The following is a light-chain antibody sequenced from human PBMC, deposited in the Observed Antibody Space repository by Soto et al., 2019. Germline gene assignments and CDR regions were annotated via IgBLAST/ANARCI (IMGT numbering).Light chain of an antibody. CDR2: AAS. J-gene: IGKJ1*01. V-gene: IGKV1-39*01. CDR3: QQSYLTWT. CDR1: QSISSY. Sequence: DIQMTQSPSSLSACVGDRVTITCRASQSISSYLNWYQQKPGKAPKLLIYAASSLQSGVPSRFSGSGSGTDFTLTISSLQPEDFATYYCQQSYLTWTFGQGTKVEIK.